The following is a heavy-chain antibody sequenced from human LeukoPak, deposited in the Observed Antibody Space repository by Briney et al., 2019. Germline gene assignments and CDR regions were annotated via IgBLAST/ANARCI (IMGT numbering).Heavy chain of an antibody. J-gene: IGHJ4*02. V-gene: IGHV3-23*01. CDR1: GFTFSSYA. CDR2: ISGSGGST. D-gene: IGHD1-20*01. Sequence: PGGSLRLSCSASGFTFSSYAMHWVRQAPGKGLEWVSAISGSGGSTYYADSVKGRFTISRDNSKNTLYLQMNSLRAEDTAVYYCAKAPDSYNWNVVPEYYFDYWGQGTLVTVSS. CDR3: AKAPDSYNWNVVPEYYFDY.